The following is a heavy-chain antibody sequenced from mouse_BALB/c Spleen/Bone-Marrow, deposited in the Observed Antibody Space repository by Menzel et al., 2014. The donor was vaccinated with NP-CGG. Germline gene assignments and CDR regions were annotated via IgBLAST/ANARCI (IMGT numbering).Heavy chain of an antibody. CDR1: GFTFSDYY. Sequence: EVNVVESGGGLVKPGGSLKLSCAASGFTFSDYYMYWVRQTPEKRLEWVATISDGGSYTYYPDSVKGRFTISRDSAKNNLYLQMSSLKSEDTAMYYCARVLRPHYYAMDYWGQGTSVTVSS. D-gene: IGHD1-2*01. CDR2: ISDGGSYT. J-gene: IGHJ4*01. V-gene: IGHV5-4*02. CDR3: ARVLRPHYYAMDY.